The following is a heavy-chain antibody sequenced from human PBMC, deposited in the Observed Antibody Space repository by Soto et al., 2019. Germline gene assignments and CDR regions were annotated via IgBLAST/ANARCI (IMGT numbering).Heavy chain of an antibody. D-gene: IGHD3-3*01. J-gene: IGHJ3*02. CDR1: GATFATYA. CDR3: ARVPDGRSFYHAFDI. CDR2: IIPIFGAA. Sequence: QLQWLQSGPGVRKLGSSGKASSKPSGATFATYAFSWVRQAPGQGLEWMGGIIPIFGAANYAQKFQGRVTITADESTSTAYVELSSLTSEDTAVYYCARVPDGRSFYHAFDIWGQGTMVTVSS. V-gene: IGHV1-69*01.